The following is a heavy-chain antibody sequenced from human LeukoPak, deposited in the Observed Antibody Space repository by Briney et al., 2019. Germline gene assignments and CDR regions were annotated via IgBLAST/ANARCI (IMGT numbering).Heavy chain of an antibody. CDR2: LTRRGGDT. V-gene: IGHV3-23*01. CDR3: AKTRGGSLLDGFDI. Sequence: PGGSLRLSCAASGFTFTDYLLSWLRQAPGKGVEWVSALTRRGGDTYLADTVKGRFTISRDNSRDTLYLQMHSLRVEDTAIYYCAKTRGGSLLDGFDIWGQGTMVTVSS. J-gene: IGHJ3*02. CDR1: GFTFTDYL. D-gene: IGHD3-10*01.